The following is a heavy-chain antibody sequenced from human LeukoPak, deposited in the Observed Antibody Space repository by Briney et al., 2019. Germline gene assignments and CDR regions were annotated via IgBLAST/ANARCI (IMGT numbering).Heavy chain of an antibody. CDR1: GGSISSGSYY. CDR2: IYTSGST. Sequence: PSQTPSLTCTVSGGSISSGSYYWSWIRQPAGKGLEWIGRIYTSGSTNYNPSLKSRVTISVDTSKNQFSLKLSSVTAADTAVYYCARDSSAFDYWGQGTLVTVSS. J-gene: IGHJ4*02. D-gene: IGHD2-2*01. V-gene: IGHV4-61*02. CDR3: ARDSSAFDY.